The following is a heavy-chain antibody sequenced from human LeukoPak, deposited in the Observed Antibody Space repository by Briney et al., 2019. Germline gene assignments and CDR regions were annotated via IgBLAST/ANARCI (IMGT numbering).Heavy chain of an antibody. D-gene: IGHD6-19*01. CDR1: GYTFTSYG. CDR2: ISAYNGNT. CDR3: AKDPAAYSSGWIIEYYFDY. V-gene: IGHV1-18*01. J-gene: IGHJ4*02. Sequence: ASVKVSCKASGYTFTSYGISWVRQAPGQGLEWMGWISAYNGNTNYAQKLQGRVTMTTDTSTSTAYMELRSLRAEDTAVYYCAKDPAAYSSGWIIEYYFDYWGQGTLVTVSS.